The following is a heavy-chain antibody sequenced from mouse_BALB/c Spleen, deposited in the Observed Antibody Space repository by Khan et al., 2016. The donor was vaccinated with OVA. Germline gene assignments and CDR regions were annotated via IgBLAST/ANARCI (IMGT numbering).Heavy chain of an antibody. Sequence: QVQLKQSGPELKKPGETVQISCKASGFTFTNYGMNWVKQAPGKGLKWMGWINTYTGAPTFADDFKGRFAFSLETSASTAYLQINSLKNEDTATYFCARVGYNGTMDCWGKGTSVTVSS. CDR1: GFTFTNYG. D-gene: IGHD2-2*01. CDR3: ARVGYNGTMDC. V-gene: IGHV9-3-1*01. CDR2: INTYTGAP. J-gene: IGHJ4*01.